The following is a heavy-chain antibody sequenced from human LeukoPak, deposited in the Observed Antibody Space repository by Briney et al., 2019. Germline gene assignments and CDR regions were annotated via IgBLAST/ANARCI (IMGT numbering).Heavy chain of an antibody. V-gene: IGHV3-13*01. CDR2: IGTAGAT. Sequence: GSLRLSCAASGFTFSRYDMHWVRQTPGKGLDWVSSIGTAGATYYPDSVKGRFTISRENAKNSLYLQMNSLRAEDTAVYFCLRGSSRWYDFDYWGQGILVTVST. D-gene: IGHD6-13*01. J-gene: IGHJ4*02. CDR1: GFTFSRYD. CDR3: LRGSSRWYDFDY.